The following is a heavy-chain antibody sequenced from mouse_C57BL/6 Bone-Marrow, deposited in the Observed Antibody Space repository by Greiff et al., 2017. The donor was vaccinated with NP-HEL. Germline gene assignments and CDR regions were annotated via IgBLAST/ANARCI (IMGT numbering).Heavy chain of an antibody. J-gene: IGHJ2*01. V-gene: IGHV1-67*01. CDR2: ISTYYGDA. Sequence: VKLMESGPELVRPGVSVKISCKGSGYTFTDYAMHWVKQSHAKSLEWIGVISTYYGDASYNQKFKDKATMTVDKSSSTAYMELARLTSEYSAVYYCARWDGPRYFDYWGQGTTLTVSS. CDR1: GYTFTDYA. D-gene: IGHD2-3*01. CDR3: ARWDGPRYFDY.